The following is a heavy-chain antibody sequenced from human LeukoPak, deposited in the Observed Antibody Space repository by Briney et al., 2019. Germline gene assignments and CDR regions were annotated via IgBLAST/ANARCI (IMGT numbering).Heavy chain of an antibody. D-gene: IGHD4-23*01. CDR2: MNPNSGNT. Sequence: ASVKVSCKASGYTFTSYDINWVRQATGQGLEWMGWMNPNSGNTGHAQKFQGRVTITRNTSISTAYMELSSLRSEDTAVYYCARAKSVATFDIWGQGTMVTVPS. CDR1: GYTFTSYD. J-gene: IGHJ3*02. V-gene: IGHV1-8*03. CDR3: ARAKSVATFDI.